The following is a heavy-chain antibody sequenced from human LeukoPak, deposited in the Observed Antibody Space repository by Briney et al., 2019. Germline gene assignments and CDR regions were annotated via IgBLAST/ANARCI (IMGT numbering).Heavy chain of an antibody. CDR1: GYTFTSYG. V-gene: IGHV1-18*04. CDR2: ISAYNGNK. Sequence: GASVKVSCTASGYTFTSYGISWVRQAPGQGLEWMGWISAYNGNKNYAQKLQGRVTMTTDTSTSTAYMELRSLRSDDAAVYYCARDGEAGAGTGFDYWGQGTLVTVSS. D-gene: IGHD6-19*01. J-gene: IGHJ4*02. CDR3: ARDGEAGAGTGFDY.